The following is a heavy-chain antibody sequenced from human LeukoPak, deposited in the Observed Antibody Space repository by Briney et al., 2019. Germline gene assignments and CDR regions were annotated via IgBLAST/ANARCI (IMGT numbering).Heavy chain of an antibody. CDR2: ISSSSSYI. CDR3: ARDPGRCTSSSCYPDY. J-gene: IGHJ4*02. V-gene: IGHV3-21*01. CDR1: GFTFSSYS. Sequence: PGGSLRLSCGASGFTFSSYSMNGVRQAPGKGLEWVSSISSSSSYIYYADSVKGRFTISRDNAKNSLYLQMNGLRAEDTAVYYGARDPGRCTSSSCYPDYWGQGTLVTVSS. D-gene: IGHD2-2*01.